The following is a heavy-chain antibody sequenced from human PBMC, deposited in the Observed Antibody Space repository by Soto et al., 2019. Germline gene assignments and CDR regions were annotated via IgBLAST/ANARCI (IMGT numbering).Heavy chain of an antibody. CDR1: GYTFTSYY. D-gene: IGHD3-22*01. V-gene: IGHV1-46*01. CDR3: ARDSSGYYVDY. Sequence: QVQLVQSGAEVKKPGASVKVSCKASGYTFTSYYMHWVRQAPGQGLEWMGIINPSGGSTSYAQKFQGRVTMTRDTSTSTVYMELSSLRSEDMAVYYCARDSSGYYVDYWGQGTLVTVSS. CDR2: INPSGGST. J-gene: IGHJ4*02.